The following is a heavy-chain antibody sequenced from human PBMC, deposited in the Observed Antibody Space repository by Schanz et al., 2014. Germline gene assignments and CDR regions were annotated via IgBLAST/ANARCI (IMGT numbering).Heavy chain of an antibody. J-gene: IGHJ6*02. D-gene: IGHD6-13*01. V-gene: IGHV3-21*05. CDR1: GFTFSSYG. Sequence: VQLLQFGGGVVQPGRSLRLSCAASGFTFSSYGMHWVRQAPGKGLEWVSYISGTTTYTNYADSVKGRFTISRDNAKNSLYLQMNSLRAEDTSVYFCARVRRRIATPSTPSFRNYYYYAMDVWGQGTTVTVSS. CDR2: ISGTTTYT. CDR3: ARVRRRIATPSTPSFRNYYYYAMDV.